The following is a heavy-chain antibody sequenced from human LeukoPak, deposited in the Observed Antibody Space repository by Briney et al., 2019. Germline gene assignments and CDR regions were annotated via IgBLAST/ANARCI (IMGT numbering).Heavy chain of an antibody. V-gene: IGHV3-7*01. J-gene: IGHJ6*02. Sequence: SSETLSLTCTVSGGSISSSSYYWGWIRQPPGKGLEWVANIKEDGSEKYYVDSMKGRFTISRDNAKNSLYLQMNSLRAEDTAVYYCARESSYYGMDVWGQGTTVTVSS. CDR1: GGSISSSSYY. CDR2: IKEDGSEK. CDR3: ARESSYYGMDV.